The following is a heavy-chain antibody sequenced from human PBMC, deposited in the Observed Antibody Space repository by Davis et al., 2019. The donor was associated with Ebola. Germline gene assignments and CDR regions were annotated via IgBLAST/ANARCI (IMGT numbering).Heavy chain of an antibody. J-gene: IGHJ4*02. CDR3: ARIGRAARLMLDY. V-gene: IGHV4-34*01. CDR2: INHSGNT. Sequence: SQTLSLTCAVYGGSFSGYYWSWIRQPPGKGLEWIGEINHSGNTNFSPSLKSRVTVSVDTSKNQFSLKLSSVTAADTAVYYCARIGRAARLMLDYWGQGTLVTVSS. D-gene: IGHD1-26*01. CDR1: GGSFSGYY.